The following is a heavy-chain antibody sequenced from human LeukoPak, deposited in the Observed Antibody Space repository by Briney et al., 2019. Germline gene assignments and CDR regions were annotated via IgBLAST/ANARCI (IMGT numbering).Heavy chain of an antibody. J-gene: IGHJ4*02. D-gene: IGHD3-22*01. V-gene: IGHV1-18*01. Sequence: ASVKVSCKASGYTFTSYGISWVRQAPGQGLEWMGWISAYNGNTNYAQKLQGRVTMTKDTSTSTAYMELRSLRSDDTAVYYCAREPPRGYYDIRGYPRGGALFDYGAREPWVTVPS. CDR3: AREPPRGYYDIRGYPRGGALFDY. CDR1: GYTFTSYG. CDR2: ISAYNGNT.